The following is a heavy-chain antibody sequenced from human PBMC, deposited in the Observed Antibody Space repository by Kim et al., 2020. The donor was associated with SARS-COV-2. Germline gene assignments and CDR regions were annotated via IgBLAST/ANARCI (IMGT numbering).Heavy chain of an antibody. CDR1: GYTFTSYD. V-gene: IGHV1-8*01. J-gene: IGHJ1*01. D-gene: IGHD2-2*01. CDR2: MNPNSGDT. CDR3: ARGSVKVPAAAAS. Sequence: ASVKVSCKASGYTFTSYDINRVRQATGQGLEWMGSMNPNSGDTGFAQKFQGRLTMTRDTSISTAYMELSSLRSEDTAVYYCARGSVKVPAAAASWGQGTL.